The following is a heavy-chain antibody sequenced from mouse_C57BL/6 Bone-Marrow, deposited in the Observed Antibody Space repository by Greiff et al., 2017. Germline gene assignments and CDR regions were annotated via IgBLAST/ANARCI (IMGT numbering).Heavy chain of an antibody. Sequence: LMESGAELVRPGSSVKLSCKDSYFAFMASAMHWVKPRPGHGLEWIGSFTMYSDATEYSENFKGKATLTANTSSITAYMELSSLTSEDSAVYYCARSWDYGNYAMDYWGQGTSVTVSS. CDR1: YFAFMASA. J-gene: IGHJ4*01. CDR2: FTMYSDAT. CDR3: ARSWDYGNYAMDY. D-gene: IGHD1-1*01. V-gene: IGHV1-49*01.